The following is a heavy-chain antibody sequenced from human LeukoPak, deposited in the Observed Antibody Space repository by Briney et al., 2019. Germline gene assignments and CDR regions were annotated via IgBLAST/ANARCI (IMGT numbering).Heavy chain of an antibody. CDR3: ARHQTGVEVLAYYYYMDV. CDR2: IYYSGST. J-gene: IGHJ6*03. V-gene: IGHV4-39*01. CDR1: GGSISSSSYY. Sequence: PSETLSLTCTVSGGSISSSSYYWGWIRQPPGKGLEWIGSIYYSGSTYYNPSLKSRVTISVDTSKNQFSLKLSSVTAADTAVYYCARHQTGVEVLAYYYYMDVWGKGTTVTVSS. D-gene: IGHD7-27*01.